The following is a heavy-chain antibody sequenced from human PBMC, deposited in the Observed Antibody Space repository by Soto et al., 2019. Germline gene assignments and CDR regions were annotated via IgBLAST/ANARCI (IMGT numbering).Heavy chain of an antibody. CDR3: ARQIKPGLLDTAMVTEGYYYYYYGMDV. Sequence: GESLKISCKGSGYSFTSYWISWVRQMPGKGLEWMGRIDPSDSYTNYSPSFQGHVTISADKSISTAYLQWSSLKASDTAMYYCARQIKPGLLDTAMVTEGYYYYYYGMDVWGQGTTVTVS. V-gene: IGHV5-10-1*01. CDR2: IDPSDSYT. D-gene: IGHD5-18*01. CDR1: GYSFTSYW. J-gene: IGHJ6*02.